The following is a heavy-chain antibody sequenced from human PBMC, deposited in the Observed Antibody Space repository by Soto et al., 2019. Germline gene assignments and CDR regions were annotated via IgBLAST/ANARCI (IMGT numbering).Heavy chain of an antibody. CDR2: IHYSGST. CDR3: ARHIGYCSSTSCYGPLYYYYYYMDV. J-gene: IGHJ6*03. D-gene: IGHD2-2*03. Sequence: SETLSLTCTVSGGSISNYYWSWIRQPPGKGLEYIGYIHYSGSTNYNPSLKSRVTISLDTSKNQFSLTLSSVAAADTAVYYCARHIGYCSSTSCYGPLYYYYYYMDVWGKGTTVTVSS. V-gene: IGHV4-59*08. CDR1: GGSISNYY.